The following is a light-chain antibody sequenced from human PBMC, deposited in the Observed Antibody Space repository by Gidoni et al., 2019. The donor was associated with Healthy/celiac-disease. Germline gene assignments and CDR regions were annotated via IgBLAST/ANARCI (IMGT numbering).Light chain of an antibody. CDR3: QQYGSSPGT. CDR1: QSVSNSY. CDR2: GAS. V-gene: IGKV3-20*01. J-gene: IGKJ2*01. Sequence: EILLTQSPGTLFLSPGERATLSCRDSQSVSNSYLAWYQQKPGQAPRLLIYGASSRATGIPDRFSGSGSGTDFTLTISRLEPEDFAVYYCQQYGSSPGTFXQXTKLEIK.